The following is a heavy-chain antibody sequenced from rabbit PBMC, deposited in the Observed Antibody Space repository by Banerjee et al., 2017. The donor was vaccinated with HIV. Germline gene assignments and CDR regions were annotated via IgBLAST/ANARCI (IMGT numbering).Heavy chain of an antibody. CDR3: ARDTGSSFSSYGMDL. D-gene: IGHD8-1*01. CDR1: GFSFSSSYY. V-gene: IGHV1S45*01. CDR2: INAITGKA. J-gene: IGHJ6*01. Sequence: QEQLVESGGGLVQPEGSLTLTCTASGFSFSSSYYMCWVRQAPGKGLQWIACINAITGKAVYASWAKGRFTFSKTSSTTVTLQMTSLTVADTATYFCARDTGSSFSSYGMDLWGPGTLVTVS.